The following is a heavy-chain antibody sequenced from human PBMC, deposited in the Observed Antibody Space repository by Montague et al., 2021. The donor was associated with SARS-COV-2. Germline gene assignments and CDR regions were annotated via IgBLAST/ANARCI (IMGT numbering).Heavy chain of an antibody. D-gene: IGHD3-16*01. CDR2: INHSGST. V-gene: IGHV4-34*01. CDR3: ARFRDRLIVMASYDGMDA. CDR1: GGSFSGYY. J-gene: IGHJ6*02. Sequence: SETLSLTCTVSGGSFSGYYWTWIRQPPGKGLEWIGEINHSGSTNYKPSLKSRVTISVDTSKNQFSLNLKSVTAADTAVYYCARFRDRLIVMASYDGMDAWGQGTTVTVSS.